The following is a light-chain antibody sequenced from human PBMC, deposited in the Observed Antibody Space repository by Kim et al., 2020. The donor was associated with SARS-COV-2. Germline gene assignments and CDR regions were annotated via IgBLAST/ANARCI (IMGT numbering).Light chain of an antibody. Sequence: ELTQPPSASGTPGQRVTISCSGGSSNLGRNYVYWYQHVPGAAPKLLIYRGSNRPSGVPDRFAGSKSDNSASLVISGLRSKDEADYYCAARDDSLSAYV. V-gene: IGLV1-47*01. J-gene: IGLJ1*01. CDR1: SSNLGRNY. CDR2: RGS. CDR3: AARDDSLSAYV.